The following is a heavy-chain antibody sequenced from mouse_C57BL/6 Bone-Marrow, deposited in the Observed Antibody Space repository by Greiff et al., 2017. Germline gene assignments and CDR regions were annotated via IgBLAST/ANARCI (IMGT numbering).Heavy chain of an antibody. J-gene: IGHJ3*01. CDR1: GFTFSDYY. D-gene: IGHD2-5*01. Sequence: EVKLVESGGGLVQPGGSLKLSCAASGFTFSDYYMYWVRQTPEKRLEWVAYISNGGGSTYYPDTVKGRFTISRDNAKNTLYLQMSRLKSEDTAMYYCARQGYSNYVSWFAYWGQGTLVTVSA. CDR2: ISNGGGST. V-gene: IGHV5-12*01. CDR3: ARQGYSNYVSWFAY.